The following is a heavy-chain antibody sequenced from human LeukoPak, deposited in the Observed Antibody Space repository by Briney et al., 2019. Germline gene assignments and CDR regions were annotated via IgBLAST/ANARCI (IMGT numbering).Heavy chain of an antibody. CDR2: ISSSSSYI. Sequence: PGGSLRLSCAASGFTFSSYSMNWVRQAPGKGLEWVSSISSSSSYIYYADSVKGRFTISTGDAKNSLYLQMNSLRAEDTAVYYCARRRPFSDNSGHAFDIWGRGTMVTVSS. D-gene: IGHD3-22*01. V-gene: IGHV3-21*06. J-gene: IGHJ3*02. CDR1: GFTFSSYS. CDR3: ARRRPFSDNSGHAFDI.